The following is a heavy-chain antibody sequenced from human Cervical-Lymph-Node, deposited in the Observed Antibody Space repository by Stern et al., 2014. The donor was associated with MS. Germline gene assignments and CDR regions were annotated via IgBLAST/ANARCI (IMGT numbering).Heavy chain of an antibody. CDR2: INHSGTT. CDR1: GGSFSGYY. J-gene: IGHJ4*02. CDR3: ARGRKYQLPLY. D-gene: IGHD2-2*01. Sequence: QVQLQQWGAGLLKPSETLSLTCAVYGGSFSGYYWTWIRQPPGKGLEWIGEINHSGTTDYHPSLKSRVTMSVDTSKNQFSLKLSSVTGADTALYYCARGRKYQLPLYWGQGTLVTVSS. V-gene: IGHV4-34*01.